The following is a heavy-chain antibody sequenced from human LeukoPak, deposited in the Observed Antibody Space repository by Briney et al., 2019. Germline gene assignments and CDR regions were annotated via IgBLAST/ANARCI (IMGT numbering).Heavy chain of an antibody. D-gene: IGHD5-12*01. CDR3: ARDAGYGDAFDI. Sequence: GSLRLSCAASGFTFSSYSMNWVRQAPGKGLEWVSSISSSSSYIYYADSVKGRFTISRDNAKNSLYLQMNSLRAEDTAVYYCARDAGYGDAFDIWGQGTMVTVSS. CDR1: GFTFSSYS. CDR2: ISSSSSYI. V-gene: IGHV3-21*01. J-gene: IGHJ3*02.